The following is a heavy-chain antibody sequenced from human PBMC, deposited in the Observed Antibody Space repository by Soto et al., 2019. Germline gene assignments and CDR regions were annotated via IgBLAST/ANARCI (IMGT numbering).Heavy chain of an antibody. D-gene: IGHD3-3*01. CDR3: ASHYDMWSGYLSPVDY. Sequence: GSLRLSCAASGFTVSSNCMSWVRQAPGKGLEWVSVIYSGGSTYYADSVKGRFTITRDNAKNSLYLEMNSLRDEDTAVYYCASHYDMWSGYLSPVDYWGQGTLVTVSS. V-gene: IGHV3-53*01. CDR2: IYSGGST. J-gene: IGHJ4*02. CDR1: GFTVSSNC.